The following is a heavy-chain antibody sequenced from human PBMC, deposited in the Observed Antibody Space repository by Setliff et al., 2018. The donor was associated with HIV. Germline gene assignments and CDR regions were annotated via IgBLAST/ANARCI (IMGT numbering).Heavy chain of an antibody. CDR3: VGEGGYSSGWYRTYYFDY. CDR1: GGSISSYY. CDR2: IYTSGST. D-gene: IGHD6-19*01. V-gene: IGHV4-4*09. Sequence: SETLSLTCTVSGGSISSYYWSWIRQPPGKGLGWIGYIYTSGSTNYNPSLKSRVTISVDTSKNQFSLKLSSVTAADTAVYYCVGEGGYSSGWYRTYYFDYWGQGTLVTVSS. J-gene: IGHJ4*02.